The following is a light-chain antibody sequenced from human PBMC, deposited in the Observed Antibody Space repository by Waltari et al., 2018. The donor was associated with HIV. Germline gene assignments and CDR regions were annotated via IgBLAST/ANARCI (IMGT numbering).Light chain of an antibody. CDR1: QDISNY. V-gene: IGKV1-33*01. Sequence: DIQMTQSPSSLSASAGDRVTITCQASQDISNYLNWYQQKPGKAPKLLIFDASNLETGVPPRFSGSGSGTACTFTFSDLQPEDIATYYCQHSDNFPLTFVGGTKVESK. CDR2: DAS. J-gene: IGKJ4*01. CDR3: QHSDNFPLT.